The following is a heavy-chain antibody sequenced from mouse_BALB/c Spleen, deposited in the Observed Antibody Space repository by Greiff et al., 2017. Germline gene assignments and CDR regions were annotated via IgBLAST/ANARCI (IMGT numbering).Heavy chain of an antibody. V-gene: IGHV1-9*01. J-gene: IGHJ3*01. Sequence: QVQLQQSGAELMKPGASVKISCKATGYTFSSYWIEWVKQRPGHGLEWIGEILPGSGSTNYNEKFKGKATFTADTSSNTAYMQLSSLTSEDSAVYYCARDHYDYDSSAYWGQGTLVTVSA. CDR2: ILPGSGST. CDR3: ARDHYDYDSSAY. CDR1: GYTFSSYW. D-gene: IGHD2-4*01.